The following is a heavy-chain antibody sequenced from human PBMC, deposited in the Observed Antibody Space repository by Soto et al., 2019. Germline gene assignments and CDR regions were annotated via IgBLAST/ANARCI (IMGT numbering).Heavy chain of an antibody. CDR2: IYYSGST. V-gene: IGHV4-59*01. Sequence: PSETLSLTCTVSGGSISSYYWSWIRQPPGKGLEWIGYIYYSGSTNYNPSLKSRVTISVDTSKNQFSLKLSSVTAADTAVYYCARDRKYYGSGSYPRVHYYGMDVWGQGTTVTVSS. J-gene: IGHJ6*02. CDR3: ARDRKYYGSGSYPRVHYYGMDV. CDR1: GGSISSYY. D-gene: IGHD3-10*01.